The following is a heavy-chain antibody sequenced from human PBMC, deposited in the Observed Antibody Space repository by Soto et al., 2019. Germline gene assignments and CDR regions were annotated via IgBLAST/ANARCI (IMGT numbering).Heavy chain of an antibody. J-gene: IGHJ6*03. Sequence: SETLSLTFAVHGGSFSTYYWSWIRQPPGKGLEWIGEINPSGGTNYNPSLKSRVTISVATSKNQFSLKLSSVTAADTAVYYCARHGEDVVVPADSAAGQYYYYYYYMDVWGKGTTVTVSS. CDR3: ARHGEDVVVPADSAAGQYYYYYYYMDV. D-gene: IGHD2-2*01. CDR2: INPSGGT. CDR1: GGSFSTYY. V-gene: IGHV4-34*01.